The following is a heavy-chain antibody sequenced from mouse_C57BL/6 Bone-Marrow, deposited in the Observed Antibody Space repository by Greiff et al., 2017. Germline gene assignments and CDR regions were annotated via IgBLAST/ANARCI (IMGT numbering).Heavy chain of an antibody. J-gene: IGHJ1*03. CDR1: GYTFTDYY. CDR3: ARERVLRRDYWYFDV. V-gene: IGHV1-26*01. CDR2: INPNNGGT. D-gene: IGHD1-1*01. Sequence: EVQLQQSGPELVKPGASVKISCKASGYTFTDYYMNWVKQSHGKSLEWIGDINPNNGGTSYNQKFKGKATLTVDQSSSTAYMELRSLTSEDSAVYYCARERVLRRDYWYFDVWGTGTTVTVSS.